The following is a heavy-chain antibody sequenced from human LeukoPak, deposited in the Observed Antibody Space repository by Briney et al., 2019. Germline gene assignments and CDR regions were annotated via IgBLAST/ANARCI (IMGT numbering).Heavy chain of an antibody. CDR3: AREVVAASSYFDY. V-gene: IGHV3-7*01. D-gene: IGHD2-15*01. J-gene: IGHJ4*02. CDR1: GFTFSSYW. Sequence: PGGSLRLSCAAPGFTFSSYWMSWVRQAPGKGLEWVANIKQDGSEKYYVDSVKGRFTISRDNAKNSLYLQMNSLRAEDTAVYYCAREVVAASSYFDYWGQGTLVTVSS. CDR2: IKQDGSEK.